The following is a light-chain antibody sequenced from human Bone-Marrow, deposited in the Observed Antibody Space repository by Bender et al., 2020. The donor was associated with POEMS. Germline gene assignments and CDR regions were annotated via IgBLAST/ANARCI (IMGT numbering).Light chain of an antibody. CDR1: SSDVDVGGYNY. Sequence: QSVLTQPASVSGSLGQSITISCSGVSSDVDVGGYNYVSWYQQYPGKAPRLLIYDVSKRPSGVSHRFSGSKSGNTASLTISGLQADDEADYYCCSYVGFSAYVFGTGAKVTVL. CDR2: DVS. CDR3: CSYVGFSAYV. V-gene: IGLV2-14*03. J-gene: IGLJ1*01.